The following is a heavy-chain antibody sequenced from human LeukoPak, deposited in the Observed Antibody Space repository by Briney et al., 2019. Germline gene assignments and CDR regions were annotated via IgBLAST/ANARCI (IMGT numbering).Heavy chain of an antibody. J-gene: IGHJ4*02. CDR3: ARRAGAYSHPYDY. CDR2: IYSGGST. CDR1: GFTFSSYS. V-gene: IGHV3-53*01. D-gene: IGHD4/OR15-4a*01. Sequence: GGSLRLSCAASGFTFSSYSMNWVRQAPGKGLEWVSFIYSGGSTHYSDSVKGRFTISRDNSKNTLYLQMNSLRAEDTAVYYCARRAGAYSHPYDYWGQGTLVTVSS.